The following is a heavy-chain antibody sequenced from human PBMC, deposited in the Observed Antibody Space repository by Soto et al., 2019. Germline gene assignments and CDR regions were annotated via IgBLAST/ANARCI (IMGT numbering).Heavy chain of an antibody. J-gene: IGHJ4*02. CDR2: MNPNSGNT. D-gene: IGHD2-2*01. CDR1: GYTFTSYD. CDR3: ARAEDVGYCSSTSCPPNDY. Sequence: RASVKVSCKASGYTFTSYDINWVRQATGQGLEWMGWMNPNSGNTGYAQKFQGRVTMTRNTSISTAYMELSSLRSEDTAVYYCARAEDVGYCSSTSCPPNDYWGQGTLVTVSS. V-gene: IGHV1-8*01.